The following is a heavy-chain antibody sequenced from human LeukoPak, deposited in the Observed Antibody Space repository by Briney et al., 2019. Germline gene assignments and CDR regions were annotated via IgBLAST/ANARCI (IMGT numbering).Heavy chain of an antibody. D-gene: IGHD6-13*01. CDR1: GFTFSSYS. V-gene: IGHV3-21*01. CDR2: ISSTSIYK. J-gene: IGHJ4*02. CDR3: ARARIAAPLLDY. Sequence: GGSLRLSCAASGFTFSSYSMNWVRQAPGKGLEWVSSISSTSIYKYYADSVKGRFTISRDNAKNSLYLQMNSLRVEDTAIYFCARARIAAPLLDYWGQGTLVTVSS.